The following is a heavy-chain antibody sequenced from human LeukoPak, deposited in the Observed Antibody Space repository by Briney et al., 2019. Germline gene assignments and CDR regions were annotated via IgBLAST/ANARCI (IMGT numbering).Heavy chain of an antibody. Sequence: SETLSLTCTVSGGSISSGSYYWSWIRQPAGKGLEWIGRIYTSGSTHYNPSLKSRVTISVDTSKNQFSLKLNSVTAADTAVYYCAREERGGYSYGPDYFYYYYMDVWGKGTTVTVSS. CDR3: AREERGGYSYGPDYFYYYYMDV. V-gene: IGHV4-61*02. J-gene: IGHJ6*03. CDR1: GGSISSGSYY. CDR2: IYTSGST. D-gene: IGHD5-18*01.